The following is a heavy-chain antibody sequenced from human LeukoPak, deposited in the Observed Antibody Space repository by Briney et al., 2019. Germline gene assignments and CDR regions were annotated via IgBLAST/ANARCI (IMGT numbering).Heavy chain of an antibody. D-gene: IGHD5-24*01. Sequence: SQTLSLTCTVSGGSISSGSHYWRWIRQPAGKGLEWIGRIYTSGSTNYNPSLKSRVTISVDRSKNQFSLKLSSVTAAGTAVYYCARGVATINFDYWGQGTLVTVSS. V-gene: IGHV4-61*02. CDR2: IYTSGST. CDR1: GGSISSGSHY. J-gene: IGHJ4*02. CDR3: ARGVATINFDY.